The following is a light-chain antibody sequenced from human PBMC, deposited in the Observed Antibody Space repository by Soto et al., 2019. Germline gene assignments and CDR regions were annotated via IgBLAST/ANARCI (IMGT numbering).Light chain of an antibody. Sequence: QSALTQPASVSGSPGQSITISCTRTSSDVGGYNYVSWYQHHPGKSPKLMIYDVSNRPSGVSNRFSGSKSGNTASLTLSGLQPEDEADYYCSSYTTSNTRQIVCGTGTKVTVL. J-gene: IGLJ1*01. V-gene: IGLV2-14*03. CDR1: SSDVGGYNY. CDR3: SSYTTSNTRQIV. CDR2: DVS.